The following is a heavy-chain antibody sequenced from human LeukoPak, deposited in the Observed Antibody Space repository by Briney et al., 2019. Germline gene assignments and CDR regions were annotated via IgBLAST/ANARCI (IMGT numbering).Heavy chain of an antibody. Sequence: ASVKVSCKASGGTFCSYAISWVRQAPAQGLEGMGGIIPIFGTANYAQKFQGRVTITADESTSTAYMELSSLRSEDTAVYYCARDHGSGSYDYWGQGTLVTVSS. J-gene: IGHJ4*02. CDR3: ARDHGSGSYDY. CDR2: IIPIFGTA. D-gene: IGHD1-26*01. CDR1: GGTFCSYA. V-gene: IGHV1-69*01.